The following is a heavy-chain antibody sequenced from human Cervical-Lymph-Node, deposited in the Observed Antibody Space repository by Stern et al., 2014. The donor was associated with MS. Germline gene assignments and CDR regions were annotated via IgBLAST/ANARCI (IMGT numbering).Heavy chain of an antibody. CDR3: ARGYTTSSGRPDY. D-gene: IGHD6-6*01. V-gene: IGHV4-4*08. CDR2: ISSGGGT. J-gene: IGHJ4*02. Sequence: VQLVESGPGLVKPSETLSLTCTVSGGSTSSYYWSWIRQPPGKGLEWIGFISSGGGTKYTPSLKRRVTISVDTSKNQFSLNLSSVTAADTAVYYCARGYTTSSGRPDYWGQGTLVTVSS. CDR1: GGSTSSYY.